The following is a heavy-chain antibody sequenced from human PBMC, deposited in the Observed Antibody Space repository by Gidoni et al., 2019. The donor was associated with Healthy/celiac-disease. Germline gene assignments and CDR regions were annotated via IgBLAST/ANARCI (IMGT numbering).Heavy chain of an antibody. J-gene: IGHJ4*02. CDR3: ASSSGSILFDY. V-gene: IGHV4-39*01. D-gene: IGHD1-26*01. Sequence: QLQLQESGPGLVKPSETLSLTCTVSGGSISSSSYYWGWIRQPPGKGLEWIGSIYYSGSTYYNPSLKSRVTISVDTSKNQFSLKLSSVTAADTAVYYCASSSGSILFDYWGQGTLVTVSS. CDR1: GGSISSSSYY. CDR2: IYYSGST.